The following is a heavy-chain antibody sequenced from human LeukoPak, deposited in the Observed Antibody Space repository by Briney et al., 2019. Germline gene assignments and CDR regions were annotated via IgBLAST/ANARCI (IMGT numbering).Heavy chain of an antibody. V-gene: IGHV4-59*01. CDR1: GGSISSYY. D-gene: IGHD2/OR15-2a*01. CDR2: IYYSGST. CDR3: ARQNSPPRLWFGA. Sequence: PSETLSLTCTVSGGSISSYYWSWIRQPPGKGLEWIGYIYYSGSTNYNPSLESRVTISVDTSKNQFSLKLRSVTAADTAVYYRARQNSPPRLWFGAWGQGTLVTVSS. J-gene: IGHJ5*02.